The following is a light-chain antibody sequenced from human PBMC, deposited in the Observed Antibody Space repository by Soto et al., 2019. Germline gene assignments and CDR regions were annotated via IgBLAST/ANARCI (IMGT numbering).Light chain of an antibody. CDR2: AAS. CDR1: QSISSW. V-gene: IGKV1-12*01. Sequence: DIQLTQSPASVSASVGDRVTITCRASQSISSWLAWYQQKPGKAPNLLIYAASSLQSGVPSRFSGSGSGTDFTLTISSLQPEDFATYYCQQSESFPRTFGGGTKVEIK. J-gene: IGKJ4*01. CDR3: QQSESFPRT.